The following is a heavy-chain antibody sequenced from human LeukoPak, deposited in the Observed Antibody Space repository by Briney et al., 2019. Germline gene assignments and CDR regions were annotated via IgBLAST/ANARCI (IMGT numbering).Heavy chain of an antibody. CDR1: GGSISSSSYY. D-gene: IGHD3-16*01. J-gene: IGHJ4*02. Sequence: SETLSLTCTVSGGSISSSSYYWGWIRQPPGKGLEWIGSIYYSGSTYYNPSLKSRVTISVDTSKNQFSLKLSSVTAADTAVYYCARREYDYVWGSFHPDWREDNYYFDYWGQGTLVTVSS. CDR2: IYYSGST. V-gene: IGHV4-39*01. CDR3: ARREYDYVWGSFHPDWREDNYYFDY.